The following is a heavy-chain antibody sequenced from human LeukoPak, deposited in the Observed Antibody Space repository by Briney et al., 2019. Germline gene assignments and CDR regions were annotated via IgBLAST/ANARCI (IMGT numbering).Heavy chain of an antibody. CDR1: GGSISSYY. CDR2: IYTSGSI. V-gene: IGHV4-4*07. CDR3: ARGGSSSSGRYFDY. Sequence: KPAETLSLTCTVSGGSISSYYWSWIRQPAGKGLEWIGRIYTSGSINYNPSLKSRVTISVDKSKNQFSLKLSSVTAADTAVYYCARGGSSSSGRYFDYWGQGTLVTVSS. J-gene: IGHJ4*02. D-gene: IGHD6-6*01.